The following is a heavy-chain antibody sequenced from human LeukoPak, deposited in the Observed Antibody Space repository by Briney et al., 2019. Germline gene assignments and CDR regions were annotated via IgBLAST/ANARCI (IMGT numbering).Heavy chain of an antibody. J-gene: IGHJ6*03. V-gene: IGHV4-34*01. D-gene: IGHD2-15*01. CDR3: ARGTTTVDIVVVVAATPFYYMDV. CDR2: INHSGST. CDR1: GGSFSGYY. Sequence: SETLSLTCADYGGSFSGYYWSWIRQPPGKGLEWIGEINHSGSTNYNPSLKSRVTISVDTSKNQFSLKLSSVTAADTAVYYCARGTTTVDIVVVVAATPFYYMDVWGKGTTVTVSS.